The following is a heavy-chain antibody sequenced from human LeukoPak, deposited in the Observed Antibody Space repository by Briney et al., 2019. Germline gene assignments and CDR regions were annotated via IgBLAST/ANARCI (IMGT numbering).Heavy chain of an antibody. V-gene: IGHV3-48*03. Sequence: GGSLRLSCAASGFTFSSYEMNWVRQAPGKGLEWVSYISGSGSTIYYADSVKGRFTVSRDNAKNSLYLQMISLRAEDTAVYYCAKEDRQQWLVDYWGQGTLVTVSS. CDR1: GFTFSSYE. CDR3: AKEDRQQWLVDY. CDR2: ISGSGSTI. J-gene: IGHJ4*02. D-gene: IGHD6-19*01.